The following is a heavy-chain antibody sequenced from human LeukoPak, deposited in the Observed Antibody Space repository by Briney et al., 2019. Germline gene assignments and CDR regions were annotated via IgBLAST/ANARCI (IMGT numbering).Heavy chain of an antibody. V-gene: IGHV3-48*02. CDR2: ISSSDNTI. D-gene: IGHD5-18*01. CDR1: GFAFSDYS. Sequence: RTAGSLRLSCAASGFAFSDYSMNWVRQAPGKGLEWVSYISSSDNTIHYADSVKGRFTISRDNAKNSLYLEMNSLRDEDTAVYYCARVHRGYSYGRLDYWGQGTLVTVSS. CDR3: ARVHRGYSYGRLDY. J-gene: IGHJ4*02.